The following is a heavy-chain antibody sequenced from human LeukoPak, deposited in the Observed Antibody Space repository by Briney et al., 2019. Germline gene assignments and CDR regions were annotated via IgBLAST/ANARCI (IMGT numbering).Heavy chain of an antibody. CDR1: GGTFSSYA. J-gene: IGHJ5*02. CDR2: IIPIFGTA. V-gene: IGHV1-69*01. CDR3: ARDGGGYCSSTSCYRGGHWFDP. D-gene: IGHD2-2*02. Sequence: SVKVSCKASGGTFSSYAISWVRQAPGQGLEWMGGIIPIFGTANYAQKFQGRVTITADESTSTAYMELSSLRSEDTAVYYCARDGGGYCSSTSCYRGGHWFDPWGQGTLVTVSS.